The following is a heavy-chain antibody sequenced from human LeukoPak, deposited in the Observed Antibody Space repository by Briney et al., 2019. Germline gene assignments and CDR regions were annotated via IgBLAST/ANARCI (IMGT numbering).Heavy chain of an antibody. CDR1: GGSISSGDYY. V-gene: IGHV3-7*03. CDR2: IKQDGSEK. J-gene: IGHJ4*02. CDR3: ASAGGDSRSPLPFYY. Sequence: PSETLSLTCTVSGGSISSGDYYWSWIRQAPGKGLEWVANIKQDGSEKYYVDSVKGRFTISRDNAENSLSLQMNSLRAEDTAVYYCASAGGDSRSPLPFYYWGQGTLVTVSS. D-gene: IGHD6-6*01.